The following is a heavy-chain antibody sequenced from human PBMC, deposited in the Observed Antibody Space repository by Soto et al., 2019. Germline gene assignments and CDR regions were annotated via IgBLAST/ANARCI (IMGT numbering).Heavy chain of an antibody. CDR1: GFTFSNYV. CDR3: PTHKYWLNISVHRSRRRPSHQLSAVTDEDTALYYCVRVWPAHCSVVLSDYTDAFDY. CDR2: ISGSGDTT. D-gene: IGHD3-10*02. V-gene: IGHV3-23*01. Sequence: GGSLRLSCAAPGFTFSNYVMSWVRQAPGKGLEWVSSISGSGDTTYYADSVKGRFTISRDHTKNTLFLQLNSLRAEDAAAYYSPTHKYWLNISVHRSRRRPSHQLSAVTDEDTALYYCVRVWPAHCSVVLSDYTDAFDYWRQGTLLTV. J-gene: IGHJ4*02.